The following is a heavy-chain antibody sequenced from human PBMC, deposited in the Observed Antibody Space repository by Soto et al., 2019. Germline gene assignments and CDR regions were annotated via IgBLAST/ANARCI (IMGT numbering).Heavy chain of an antibody. CDR1: GFTSSSYA. J-gene: IGHJ6*02. CDR3: ARDEGLRFLEWSFYGMDV. D-gene: IGHD3-3*01. Sequence: GGSLRLSCAASGFTSSSYAMHWVRQAPGKGLEWVAVISYDGSNKYYADSVKGRFTISRDNSKNTLYLQMNSLRAEDTAVYYCARDEGLRFLEWSFYGMDVWGQGTTVTVSS. V-gene: IGHV3-30-3*01. CDR2: ISYDGSNK.